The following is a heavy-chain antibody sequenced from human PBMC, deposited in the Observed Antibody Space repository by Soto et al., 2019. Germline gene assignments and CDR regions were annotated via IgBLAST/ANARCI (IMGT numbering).Heavy chain of an antibody. CDR2: TFYRSKWYY. CDR1: GDSVSSTSVA. J-gene: IGHJ4*02. Sequence: SQTLSLTCAISGDSVSSTSVAWNWIRQSPSRGLEWLGRTFYRSKWYYDYAVSVKSRITINADTSKNQLSLQLNSVTPEDTAVYYCARDESNDPNYLDNWGQGTLVTVSS. V-gene: IGHV6-1*01. D-gene: IGHD2-8*01. CDR3: ARDESNDPNYLDN.